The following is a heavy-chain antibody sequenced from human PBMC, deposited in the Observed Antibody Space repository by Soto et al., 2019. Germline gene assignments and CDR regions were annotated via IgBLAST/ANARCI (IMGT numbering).Heavy chain of an antibody. D-gene: IGHD3-22*01. CDR2: INPSGGST. Sequence: ASVKVSCKASGYTFTSYYMHWVRQAPGQGLEWMGIINPSGGSTSYAQKFQGRVTMTRDTSTSTVYMELSSLRSEDTAVYYCARDLSPNYYDSSGYYYNWGQGTLVTVSS. V-gene: IGHV1-46*01. CDR1: GYTFTSYY. J-gene: IGHJ4*02. CDR3: ARDLSPNYYDSSGYYYN.